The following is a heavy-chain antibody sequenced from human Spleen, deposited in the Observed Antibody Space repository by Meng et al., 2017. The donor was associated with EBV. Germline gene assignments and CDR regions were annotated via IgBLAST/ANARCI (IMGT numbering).Heavy chain of an antibody. CDR2: IYYSGST. J-gene: IGHJ4*02. CDR1: GGSSSSVGYN. CDR3: AREGGRRVDY. V-gene: IGHV4-30-4*08. Sequence: RLEPPSPLSCTCSVSGGSSSSVGYNWRWIRQPPGKGLEWIGNIYYSGSTHYNPAIKSLVTISVDTSKNLFSLKLTSVTAADSAGYYWAREGGRRVDYWGQGTLVTVSS.